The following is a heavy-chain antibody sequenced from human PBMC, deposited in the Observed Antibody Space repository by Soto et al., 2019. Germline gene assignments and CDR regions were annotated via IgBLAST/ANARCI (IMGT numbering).Heavy chain of an antibody. V-gene: IGHV4-39*01. CDR2: IYYSGST. CDR1: VGSICSGSYY. D-gene: IGHD3-3*01. Sequence: SGTLSLTCTVSVGSICSGSYYWCWILHPPGKGLEWIGSIYYSGSTYYNPSLKSRVTISVDTSKNQFSLKLSSVTAADTAVYYCARIRRAVISGSSSAEFYPCCQQDLLTVSA. CDR3: ARIRRAVISGSSSAEFYP. J-gene: IGHJ5*02.